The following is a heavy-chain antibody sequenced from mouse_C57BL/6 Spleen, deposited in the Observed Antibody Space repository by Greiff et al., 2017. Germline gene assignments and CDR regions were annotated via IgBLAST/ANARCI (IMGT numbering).Heavy chain of an antibody. CDR3: TISGTETWYLDY. J-gene: IGHJ2*01. CDR2: IDPETGGT. D-gene: IGHD4-1*01. Sequence: QVQLQQSGAELVRPGASVTLSCKASGYTFTDYEMHWVKQTPVHGLEWIGAIDPETGGTAYNQKFKGKAILTADKSSSTAYMELRSLTSEDSAVYYCTISGTETWYLDYWGQGTTLTVSS. V-gene: IGHV1-15*01. CDR1: GYTFTDYE.